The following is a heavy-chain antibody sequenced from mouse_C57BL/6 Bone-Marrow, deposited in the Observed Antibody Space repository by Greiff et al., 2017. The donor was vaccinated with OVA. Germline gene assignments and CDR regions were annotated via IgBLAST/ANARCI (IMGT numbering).Heavy chain of an antibody. CDR2: INPNNGGT. CDR3: GKGLRFSWFAY. Sequence: EVQLQQSGPELVKPGASVKISCKASGYTFTDYYMNWVKQSHGKSLEWIGDINPNNGGTSYNQKFKGKATLTVDKSSSTAYMELRSLTSEDSAVYYCGKGLRFSWFAYWGQGTLVTVSA. D-gene: IGHD2-4*01. CDR1: GYTFTDYY. J-gene: IGHJ3*01. V-gene: IGHV1-26*01.